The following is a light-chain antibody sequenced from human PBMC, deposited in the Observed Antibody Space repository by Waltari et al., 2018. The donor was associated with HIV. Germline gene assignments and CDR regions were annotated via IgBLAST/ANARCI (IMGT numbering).Light chain of an antibody. CDR2: KNF. Sequence: QSFLTQPPSASGTPGQTVTISCSGRSSNIENDNVYWYQQRPGITPKLLIYKNFLRPSGVPDRFAASKSVTAASLTISGLLSADEADYYCVGWDSSLSAYVFGAGTKVAVL. V-gene: IGLV1-47*01. J-gene: IGLJ1*01. CDR3: VGWDSSLSAYV. CDR1: SSNIENDN.